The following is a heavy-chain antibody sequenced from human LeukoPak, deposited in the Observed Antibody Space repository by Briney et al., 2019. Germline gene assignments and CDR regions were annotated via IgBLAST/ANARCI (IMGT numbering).Heavy chain of an antibody. CDR3: ARLSYYDSSGYSPGDY. CDR1: GYSFTSYW. D-gene: IGHD3-22*01. Sequence: GESLKIYRKGSGYSFTSYWIGWVRQMPGEGLEWMGIIYPGDSDTRYSPSFQGQVTISADKSISTAYLQWSSLKASDTAMYYCARLSYYDSSGYSPGDYWGQGTLVTVSS. CDR2: IYPGDSDT. V-gene: IGHV5-51*01. J-gene: IGHJ4*02.